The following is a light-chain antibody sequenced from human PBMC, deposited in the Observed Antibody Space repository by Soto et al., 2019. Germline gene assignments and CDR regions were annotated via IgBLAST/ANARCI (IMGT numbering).Light chain of an antibody. V-gene: IGLV1-40*01. CDR2: GNI. CDR1: SSNIGAGYD. J-gene: IGLJ2*01. CDR3: QSYDSRLSAVV. Sequence: QSVLTQPPSVSGAPGQRVTISCTGSSSNIGAGYDVHWYQQRPGTAPKLLIFGNINRPSGVPDRFSGSKSGTSASLAITGLQAEDGTDYYCQSYDSRLSAVVFGGGTKVTVL.